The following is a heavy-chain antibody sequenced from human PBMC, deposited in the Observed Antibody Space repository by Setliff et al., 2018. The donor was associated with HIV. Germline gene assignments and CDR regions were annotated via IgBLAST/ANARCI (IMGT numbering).Heavy chain of an antibody. CDR1: GVSVRSGDH. J-gene: IGHJ4*02. Sequence: PSETLSLTCTVSGVSVRSGDHWSWARQAPGKGLEWIGYFSYTDEPYINYLEYFNSSLKNRLAITLDKPRNQFSLKLTSVTAADTAVHYCGRARSSWYNTSPYYFDLWGQGTLVTVSS. CDR3: GRARSSWYNTSPYYFDL. CDR2: FSYTDEPYINYLE. D-gene: IGHD1-20*01. V-gene: IGHV4-30-4*01.